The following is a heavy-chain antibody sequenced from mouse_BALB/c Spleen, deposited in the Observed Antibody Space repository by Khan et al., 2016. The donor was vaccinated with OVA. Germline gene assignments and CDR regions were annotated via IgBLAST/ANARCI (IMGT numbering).Heavy chain of an antibody. J-gene: IGHJ3*01. Sequence: EVQLQESGGGLVQPGGSLKLSCAASGFTFSSYTMSWVRQTPEKRLEWVAYISNGGGSTYYPDTVKGRFTISRDNAKNTLYLQMSSLKSEDTAMYYCARQGERAYWGQGTLVTVSA. CDR2: ISNGGGST. V-gene: IGHV5-12-2*01. CDR1: GFTFSSYT. CDR3: ARQGERAY.